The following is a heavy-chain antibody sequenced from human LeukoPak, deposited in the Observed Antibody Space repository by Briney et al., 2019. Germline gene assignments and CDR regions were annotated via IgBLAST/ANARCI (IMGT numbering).Heavy chain of an antibody. V-gene: IGHV4-59*01. CDR2: IYYSGST. D-gene: IGHD2-2*01. Sequence: SETLSLTCTVSAGSISSYYWSWIRQPPGKGLEWIGYIYYSGSTNYNSSLKSRVTISVDTSKNQFSLKLSSVTAADTAVYYCARASWGGLSIPGVPEFDYWGQGTLVTVSS. J-gene: IGHJ4*02. CDR3: ARASWGGLSIPGVPEFDY. CDR1: AGSISSYY.